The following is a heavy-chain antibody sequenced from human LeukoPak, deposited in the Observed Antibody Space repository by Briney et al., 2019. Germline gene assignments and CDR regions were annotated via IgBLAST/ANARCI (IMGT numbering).Heavy chain of an antibody. CDR3: ARETGFADAFDF. CDR2: ITGTGSQMDDI. CDR1: GFKFSVYS. Sequence: GGSLRLSCAASGFKFSVYSMNWFRQAPGSGLEWVSRITGTGSQMDDIDYADSVRGRFTISRDNAKDSLFLEMRGLRVEDTGIYFCARETGFADAFDFWGRGTLVAVSS. J-gene: IGHJ3*01. V-gene: IGHV3-21*03.